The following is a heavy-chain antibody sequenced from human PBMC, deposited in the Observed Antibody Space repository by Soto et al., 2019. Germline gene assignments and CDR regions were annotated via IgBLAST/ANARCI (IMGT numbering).Heavy chain of an antibody. CDR1: GFTFSSYA. Sequence: GSLRLSCAASGFTFSSYAMSWVRQAPGKGLEWVSAITASGGGTYYADSVKGRFTISRDNSKNTLYLQMNSLRAEDTAVYYCAKKYCSGGTCYGAFDIWGQGTMVTVSS. V-gene: IGHV3-23*01. D-gene: IGHD2-15*01. CDR2: ITASGGGT. CDR3: AKKYCSGGTCYGAFDI. J-gene: IGHJ3*02.